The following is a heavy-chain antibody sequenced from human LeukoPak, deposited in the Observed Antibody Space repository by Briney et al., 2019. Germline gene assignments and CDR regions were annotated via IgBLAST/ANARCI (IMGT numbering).Heavy chain of an antibody. D-gene: IGHD2-2*01. CDR1: GFSFSSYA. V-gene: IGHV3-23*01. Sequence: PGGSLRLSCADSGFSFSSYAMSWVRQAPGKGLEWVSAISGGGGSTYYADSVKGRFTISRDNSKNTLYLQMNSLRAEDTAVYYCARVRSYADVYFDYWGQGTLVTVSS. CDR2: ISGGGGST. J-gene: IGHJ4*02. CDR3: ARVRSYADVYFDY.